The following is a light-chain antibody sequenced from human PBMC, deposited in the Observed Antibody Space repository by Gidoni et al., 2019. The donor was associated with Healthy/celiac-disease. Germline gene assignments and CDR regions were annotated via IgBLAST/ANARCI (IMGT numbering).Light chain of an antibody. CDR1: QGISNY. CDR2: VAS. V-gene: IGKV1-8*01. Sequence: AIRMTQSPSSFSASTGDRVTITCRESQGISNYLAWYQQKPGKAPKLLIYVASTLQSGVPSRFSGSGSGTEFTLTISCLQSEDFATYYCQQYYSYPHTFXXXTKLEIK. J-gene: IGKJ2*01. CDR3: QQYYSYPHT.